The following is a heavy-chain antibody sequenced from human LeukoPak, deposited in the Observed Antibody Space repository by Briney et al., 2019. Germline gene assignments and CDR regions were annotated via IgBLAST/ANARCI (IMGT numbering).Heavy chain of an antibody. CDR1: GGSISSSSYY. CDR3: ARDPYLVRGATYYYYYMDV. Sequence: KPSETLSLTCTVSGGSISSSSYYWGWIRQPPGKGLEWIGSIYYSGSTYYNPSLKSRVTISVDTSKSQFSLKLSSVTAADTAVYYCARDPYLVRGATYYYYYMDVWGKGTTVTVSS. CDR2: IYYSGST. V-gene: IGHV4-39*02. D-gene: IGHD3-10*01. J-gene: IGHJ6*03.